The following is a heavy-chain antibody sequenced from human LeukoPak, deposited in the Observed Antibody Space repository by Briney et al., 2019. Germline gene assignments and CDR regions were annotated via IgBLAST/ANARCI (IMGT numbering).Heavy chain of an antibody. CDR1: GFTFSSYS. D-gene: IGHD3-22*01. V-gene: IGHV3-21*01. J-gene: IGHJ6*02. CDR2: ISSSSSYI. Sequence: GGSLRLPCAASGFTFSSYSMNWVRQAPGKGLEWVSSISSSSSYIYYADSVKGRFTISRDNAKNSLCLQMNSLRAEDTAVYYCARVGDSSGYYYYGMDVWGQGTTVTVSS. CDR3: ARVGDSSGYYYYGMDV.